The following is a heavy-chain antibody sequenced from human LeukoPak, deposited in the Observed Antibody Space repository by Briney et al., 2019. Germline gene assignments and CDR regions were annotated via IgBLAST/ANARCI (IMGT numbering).Heavy chain of an antibody. CDR3: ARDGSTSSSWYPDYYYGMDV. D-gene: IGHD6-13*01. V-gene: IGHV1-18*01. CDR2: ISAYNGNT. J-gene: IGHJ6*02. Sequence: GASVKVSCKASGYTFTSYGISWVRQAPGQGLEWMGWISAYNGNTNYAQKLQGRVTMTTDTSTSTAYMELRSLRSDDTAVYYCARDGSTSSSWYPDYYYGMDVWGQGTTVTVSS. CDR1: GYTFTSYG.